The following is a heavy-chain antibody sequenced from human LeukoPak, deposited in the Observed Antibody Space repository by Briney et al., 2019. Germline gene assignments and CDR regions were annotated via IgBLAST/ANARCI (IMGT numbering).Heavy chain of an antibody. Sequence: SETLSLTCAVYVGSFSGYYWSWIRQSPGKGLEGIGEINHSGSTNYNPSLKSRVTISVDTSKNQFSLKLSSVTAADTAVYYCARLVVPAAPYLDYYYGMDVWGKGTTVTVSS. CDR3: ARLVVPAAPYLDYYYGMDV. V-gene: IGHV4-34*01. CDR2: INHSGST. J-gene: IGHJ6*04. D-gene: IGHD2-2*01. CDR1: VGSFSGYY.